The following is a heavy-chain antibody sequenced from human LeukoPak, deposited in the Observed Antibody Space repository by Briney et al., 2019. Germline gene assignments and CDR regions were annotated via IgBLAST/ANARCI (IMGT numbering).Heavy chain of an antibody. CDR1: GFTLSSSA. J-gene: IGHJ4*02. D-gene: IGHD3-10*01. Sequence: GGSLRLSCAASGFTLSSSAMSWVRQAPGKGLEWVSTVGGSGGTTYYADSVKGRFTISRDNSKNTLYLQMNSLRAEDTAVYYCAKDYSTYYYGSGRSFYFDYWGQGTLVTVSS. CDR2: VGGSGGTT. CDR3: AKDYSTYYYGSGRSFYFDY. V-gene: IGHV3-23*01.